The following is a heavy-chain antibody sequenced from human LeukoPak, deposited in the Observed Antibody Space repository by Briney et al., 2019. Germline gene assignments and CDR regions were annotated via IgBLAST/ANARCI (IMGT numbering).Heavy chain of an antibody. V-gene: IGHV3-9*01. CDR2: ITWNTDTI. D-gene: IGHD1-26*01. CDR3: AKYISVGATPYYFDS. J-gene: IGHJ4*02. CDR1: GFTFDDYA. Sequence: GGSLRLSCAASGFTFDDYAMHRVRQGPGKGLEWISGITWNTDTIGYADSVMGRFTISRDNAKNSLYLQMNSLRAEDTALYYCAKYISVGATPYYFDSWGQGTLVTVSS.